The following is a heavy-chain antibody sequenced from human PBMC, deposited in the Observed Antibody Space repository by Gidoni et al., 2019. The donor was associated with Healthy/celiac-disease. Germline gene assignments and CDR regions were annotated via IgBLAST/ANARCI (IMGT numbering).Heavy chain of an antibody. CDR2: INHSGST. V-gene: IGHV4-34*01. J-gene: IGHJ4*02. Sequence: QVQLQQWGAGLLKPSETLSLTCAVYGGSFSGSYWSWIRQPPGKGLEWIGEINHSGSTNYNPSLKSRVTISVDTSKNQFSLKLSSVTAADTAVYYCARGYYYGSGSYPDWGQGTLVTVSS. CDR3: ARGYYYGSGSYPD. CDR1: GGSFSGSY. D-gene: IGHD3-10*01.